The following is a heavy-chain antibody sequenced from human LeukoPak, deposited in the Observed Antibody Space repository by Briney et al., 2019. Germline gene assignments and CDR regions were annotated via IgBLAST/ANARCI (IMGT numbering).Heavy chain of an antibody. CDR1: GYSISSGYF. D-gene: IGHD6-19*01. Sequence: SETLSLTCTVSGYSISSGYFWGWIRQPPGKGLEWIGSIYYSGSTYYNPSLKSRVTISVDTSKNQFSLKLSSVTAADTAVYYCARDLAPIAVALWYFDLWGRGTLVTVSS. CDR2: IYYSGST. V-gene: IGHV4-38-2*02. CDR3: ARDLAPIAVALWYFDL. J-gene: IGHJ2*01.